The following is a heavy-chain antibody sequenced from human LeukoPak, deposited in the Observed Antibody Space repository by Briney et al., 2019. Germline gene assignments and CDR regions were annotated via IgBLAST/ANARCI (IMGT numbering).Heavy chain of an antibody. CDR2: ISSSGSNI. D-gene: IGHD2-2*02. Sequence: PGGSLRLSCACAASGFTFSDYSMRWIRQAPGKGLEWVSFISSSGSNIYYADSVKGRFTISRDNAKNSLYLQMNSLSAEDTAVYYCARDSHRAIPALIRGWDYYFYMDVWGKGTMVTVSS. V-gene: IGHV3-11*01. CDR3: ARDSHRAIPALIRGWDYYFYMDV. CDR1: GFTFSDYS. J-gene: IGHJ6*03.